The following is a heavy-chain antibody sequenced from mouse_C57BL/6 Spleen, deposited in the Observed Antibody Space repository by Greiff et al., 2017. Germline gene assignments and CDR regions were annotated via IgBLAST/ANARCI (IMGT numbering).Heavy chain of an antibody. Sequence: DVMLVESGGGLVKPGGSLKLSCAASGFTFSSYAMSWVRQTPEKRLEWVATISDGGSYTYYPDNVKGRFTISRDNAKNNLYLQMSHLKSEDTAMYYCARGRGITGTWNYFDYWGQGTTLTVSS. CDR2: ISDGGSYT. CDR3: ARGRGITGTWNYFDY. V-gene: IGHV5-4*03. J-gene: IGHJ2*01. D-gene: IGHD4-1*01. CDR1: GFTFSSYA.